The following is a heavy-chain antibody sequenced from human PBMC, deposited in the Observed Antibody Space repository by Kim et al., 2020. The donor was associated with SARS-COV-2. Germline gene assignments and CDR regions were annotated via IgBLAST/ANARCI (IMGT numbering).Heavy chain of an antibody. V-gene: IGHV3-23*01. Sequence: GGSLRLSCAASGFTFSSYAMSWVRQAPGKGLEWVSAISGSGGSTYYADSVKGRFTISRDNSKNTLYLQMNSLRAEDTAVYYCAKDLGSSNVKFNAFDIWGQGTMVTVAS. D-gene: IGHD2-15*01. CDR3: AKDLGSSNVKFNAFDI. CDR1: GFTFSSYA. CDR2: ISGSGGST. J-gene: IGHJ3*02.